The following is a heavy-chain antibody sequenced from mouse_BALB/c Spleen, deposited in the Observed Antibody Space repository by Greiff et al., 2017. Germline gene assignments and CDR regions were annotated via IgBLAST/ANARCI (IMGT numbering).Heavy chain of an antibody. J-gene: IGHJ2*01. D-gene: IGHD1-2*01. CDR1: GYTFTSYW. CDR2: INPSTGYT. Sequence: VQLQQSGAELVKPGASVKMSCKASGYTFTSYWMHWVKQRPGQGLEWIGYINPSTGYTEYNQKFKDKATLTADKSSSTAYMQLSILTSKDSAVYYCASQFITTATDYWGQGTTLTVSS. CDR3: ASQFITTATDY. V-gene: IGHV1-7*01.